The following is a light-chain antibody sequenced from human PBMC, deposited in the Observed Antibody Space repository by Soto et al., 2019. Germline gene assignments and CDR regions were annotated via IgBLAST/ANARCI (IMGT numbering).Light chain of an antibody. V-gene: IGKV3-15*01. J-gene: IGKJ5*01. CDR1: ESISSH. Sequence: IVMTQSPGTLSVYPGERVTLSCRASESISSHLAWYQQKPGQAPRLLIYDSSTRATGIPAGFSGSASGTEFTLTISSLQSEDFAVYYCQQYHNWPMTFGQGTRLEIK. CDR2: DSS. CDR3: QQYHNWPMT.